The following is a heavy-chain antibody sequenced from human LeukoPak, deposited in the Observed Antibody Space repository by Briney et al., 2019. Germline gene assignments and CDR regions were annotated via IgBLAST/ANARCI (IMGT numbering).Heavy chain of an antibody. V-gene: IGHV3-23*01. CDR3: AKVVDGIAARPCDY. CDR1: GFTFSSYA. Sequence: GGSLRLSCAASGFTFSSYAMSWVRQAPGKGLEWVSGISGSGFSTYYADSVKGRFTISRDNSKNTLYLQMNSLRAEDTAVYFCAKVVDGIAARPCDYWGQGTLVTVSS. D-gene: IGHD6-6*01. J-gene: IGHJ4*02. CDR2: ISGSGFST.